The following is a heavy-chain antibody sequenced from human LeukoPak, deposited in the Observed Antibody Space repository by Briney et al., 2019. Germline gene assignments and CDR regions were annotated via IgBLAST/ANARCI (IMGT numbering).Heavy chain of an antibody. V-gene: IGHV1-8*03. CDR1: GYTFTSYD. CDR2: MNPNSGNT. Sequence: ASVKVSCKASGYTFTSYDINWVRQAPGQGLEWMGWMNPNSGNTGYAQKFQGRVTITRNTSISTAYMELSSLRSKDTAVYYCARGLGITGTENWFDPWGQGALVTVSS. J-gene: IGHJ5*02. D-gene: IGHD1-20*01. CDR3: ARGLGITGTENWFDP.